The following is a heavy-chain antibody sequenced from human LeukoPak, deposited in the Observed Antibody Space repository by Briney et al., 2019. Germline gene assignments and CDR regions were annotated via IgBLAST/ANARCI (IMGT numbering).Heavy chain of an antibody. V-gene: IGHV4-59*01. CDR3: ARDLEDCYFDY. D-gene: IGHD3/OR15-3a*01. J-gene: IGHJ4*02. CDR1: GGSISSYY. CDR2: IYYSGST. Sequence: PSETLSLTCTVSGGSISSYYWSWIRQPPGKGLEWIGYIYYSGSTNYNPSLKSRVTISVDTSKNQFSLKLSSMTAADTAVYYCARDLEDCYFDYWGQGTLVTVSS.